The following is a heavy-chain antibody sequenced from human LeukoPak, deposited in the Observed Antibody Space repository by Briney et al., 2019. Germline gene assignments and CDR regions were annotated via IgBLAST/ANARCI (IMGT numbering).Heavy chain of an antibody. J-gene: IGHJ4*02. D-gene: IGHD6-13*01. CDR3: ARDVVAAAGTWDY. CDR2: INHSGST. CDR1: GGSFSGYY. V-gene: IGHV4-34*01. Sequence: SETLSLTSAVYGGSFSGYYWSWIRQPPGKGLEWIGEINHSGSTNYNPSLKSRVTISVDTSKNQLSLKLSSVTAADTAVYYCARDVVAAAGTWDYWGQGTLVTVSS.